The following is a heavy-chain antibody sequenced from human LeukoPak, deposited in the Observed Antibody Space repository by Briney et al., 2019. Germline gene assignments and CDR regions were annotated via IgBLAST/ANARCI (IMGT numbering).Heavy chain of an antibody. V-gene: IGHV3-48*02. CDR2: ISSSGTTI. Sequence: PGGSLRLSCAASGFTFSTYSINWVRRAPGKGLEWISYISSSGTTIYYADSVKGRFTIARDNAKNSLYLQMNSLRDEDTALYYCAKDGPYFQHWGQGTLVTVSS. CDR1: GFTFSTYS. CDR3: AKDGPYFQH. J-gene: IGHJ1*01.